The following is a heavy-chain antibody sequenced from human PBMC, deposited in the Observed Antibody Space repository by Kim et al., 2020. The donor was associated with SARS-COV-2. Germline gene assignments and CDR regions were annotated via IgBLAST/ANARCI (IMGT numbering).Heavy chain of an antibody. J-gene: IGHJ5*01. Sequence: SETLSLTCAVSGGSISSANWWNWVRQPPGKGLEWIGEISHSGSTNYNPSLKNRVTMSIYKSKNQFSLRLSAVTAGDTAVYYCSRCPPDGSSFWFDSWGQGTLVTVSS. CDR3: SRCPPDGSSFWFDS. V-gene: IGHV4-4*02. D-gene: IGHD6-6*01. CDR1: GGSISSANW. CDR2: ISHSGST.